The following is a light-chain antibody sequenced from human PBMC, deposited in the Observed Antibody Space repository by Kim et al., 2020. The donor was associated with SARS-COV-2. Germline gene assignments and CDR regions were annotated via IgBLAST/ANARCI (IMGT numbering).Light chain of an antibody. CDR3: QQYGSSPAS. Sequence: SPGERATLSCGASQSVSSGYLAWYQQKPGLAPRLLIYEASRRATGIPDKFSGSGSRTDFTLTISRLEPEDFAVYYCQQYGSSPASFGGGTKVEIK. CDR2: EAS. J-gene: IGKJ4*01. V-gene: IGKV3D-20*01. CDR1: QSVSSGY.